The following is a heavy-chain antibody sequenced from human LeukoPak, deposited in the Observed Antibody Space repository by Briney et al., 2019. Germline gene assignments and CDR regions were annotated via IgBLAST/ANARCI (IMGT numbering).Heavy chain of an antibody. J-gene: IGHJ6*03. V-gene: IGHV1-18*01. D-gene: IGHD6-19*01. CDR3: ARSSGWFLYYYYYMDV. CDR1: GYTFTSYG. Sequence: ASVKVSCKASGYTFTSYGISWVRQAPGQGLKWMGWISAYNGNTNYAQKLQGRVTMTTDTSTSTAYMELSSLRSEDTAVYYCARSSGWFLYYYYYMDVWGKGTTVTVSS. CDR2: ISAYNGNT.